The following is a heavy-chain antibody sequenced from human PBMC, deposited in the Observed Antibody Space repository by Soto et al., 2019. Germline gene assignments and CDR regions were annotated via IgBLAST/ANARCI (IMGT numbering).Heavy chain of an antibody. V-gene: IGHV4-61*01. Sequence: QVQLQESGPGLVKPSETLSLTCTVSGDSVSRATYYWGWILQPPGEALEWIGSIYYSGSTNDNPRLRSRVNMSVDTCKNQVSLNLSSVTAADTAVYYCARDRGTAYKPTWLDPCGQGTLGTDSS. CDR3: ARDRGTAYKPTWLDP. CDR2: IYYSGST. D-gene: IGHD3-10*01. J-gene: IGHJ5*02. CDR1: GDSVSRATYY.